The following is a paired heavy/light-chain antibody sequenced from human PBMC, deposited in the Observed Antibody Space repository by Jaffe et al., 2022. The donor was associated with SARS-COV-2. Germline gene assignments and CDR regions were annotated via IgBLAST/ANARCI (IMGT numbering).Light chain of an antibody. CDR2: DVS. V-gene: IGLV2-11*01. CDR3: CSYAGSYTFL. J-gene: IGLJ2*01. CDR1: SSDVGGYNY. Sequence: QSALTQPRSVSGSPGQSVTISCTGTSSDVGGYNYVSWYQQHPGRAPKLIICDVSRRPSGVPDRFSGSKSGNTASLTISGLQAEDEADYYCCSYAGSYTFLFGGGTKVTVL.
Heavy chain of an antibody. V-gene: IGHV3-23*01. J-gene: IGHJ5*02. D-gene: IGHD6-13*01. CDR3: AKQSGRAAPGMGWFDP. CDR1: GFTFNNSA. CDR2: ISASGGRT. Sequence: EVQLLESGGGLLQPGGSLRLSCAASGFTFNNSAMNWVRQAPGKGLEWVSFISASGGRTYYADSVRGRFTISRDNSKNTLYLQLNSLRAEDTALYYCAKQSGRAAPGMGWFDPWGQGTLVTVSS.